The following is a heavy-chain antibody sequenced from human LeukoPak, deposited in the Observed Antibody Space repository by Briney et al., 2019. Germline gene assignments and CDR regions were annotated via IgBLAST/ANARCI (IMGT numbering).Heavy chain of an antibody. V-gene: IGHV5-51*01. CDR3: ARLGRRSSWYSSWFDP. Sequence: GESLKISCKASGYSFTDNWIGWVRQMPGKGLEWMGIIYPSDSDTRYSPPFQGQVTISADKSISTAYLQWSSLKASDTAMYYCARLGRRSSWYSSWFDPWGQGTLVTVSS. CDR2: IYPSDSDT. D-gene: IGHD6-13*01. J-gene: IGHJ5*02. CDR1: GYSFTDNW.